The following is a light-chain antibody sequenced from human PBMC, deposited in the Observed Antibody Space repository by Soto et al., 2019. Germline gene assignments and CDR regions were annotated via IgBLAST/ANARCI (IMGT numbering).Light chain of an antibody. V-gene: IGKV1-9*01. CDR2: AAS. CDR1: QGISSY. Sequence: DILLTQSPSSLSASVGDRVTITCRASQGISSYLAWYQQKPGKAPKLLIYAASTLQSGVPSRFSGSGSGTEFTLTISSLQPEDFATYYCQQVKSYPLTIGGGTKVDNK. J-gene: IGKJ4*01. CDR3: QQVKSYPLT.